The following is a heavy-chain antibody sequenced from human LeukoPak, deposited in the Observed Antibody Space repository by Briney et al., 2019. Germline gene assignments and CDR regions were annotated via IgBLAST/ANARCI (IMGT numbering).Heavy chain of an antibody. V-gene: IGHV1-2*02. J-gene: IGHJ4*01. CDR2: INPKNGGT. Sequence: ASVKVSGNASGYSFIAYYWHWVRQAPGQELEWMGWINPKNGGTYYVQKFQGRVTMTRDTSIRTVYLEVSRLTSDDTAMYYCARENSMPEFYHRGPGTLVTVSS. D-gene: IGHD2/OR15-2a*01. CDR3: ARENSMPEFYH. CDR1: GYSFIAYY.